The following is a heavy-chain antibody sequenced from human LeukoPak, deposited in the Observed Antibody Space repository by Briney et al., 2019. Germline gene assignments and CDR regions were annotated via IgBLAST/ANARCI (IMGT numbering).Heavy chain of an antibody. D-gene: IGHD5-24*01. CDR3: AKDMRRWRDGSDDAFDI. CDR1: GFTFDDYA. V-gene: IGHV3-9*01. J-gene: IGHJ3*02. Sequence: GGSLRLSCAASGFTFDDYAMHWVRPAPGKGLEWVSSISWNSGSIGYADSVKGRFTISRDNAKNSLYLQMNSLRAEDTALYYCAKDMRRWRDGSDDAFDIWGQGTMVTVSS. CDR2: ISWNSGSI.